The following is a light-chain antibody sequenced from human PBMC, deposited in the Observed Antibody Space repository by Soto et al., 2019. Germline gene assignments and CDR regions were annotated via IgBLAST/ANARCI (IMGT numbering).Light chain of an antibody. V-gene: IGKV3-15*01. Sequence: EIWLTQSPGTLSLSPGERATLSCRASQSVSSRYLAWYQQRPGQAPRLLIYGASTRATGIPARLSGSGYGTGLTITISSMQSEDFEVYYCQQYNDWPFTFGPGTKVDIK. J-gene: IGKJ3*01. CDR1: QSVSSRY. CDR3: QQYNDWPFT. CDR2: GAS.